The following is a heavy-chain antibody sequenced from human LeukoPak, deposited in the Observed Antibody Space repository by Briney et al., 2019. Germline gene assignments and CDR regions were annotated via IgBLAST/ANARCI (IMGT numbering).Heavy chain of an antibody. J-gene: IGHJ4*02. V-gene: IGHV3-23*01. Sequence: GGSLRLSCAASGFTVSSYAMSWVRQAPGKGLEWVSGISAGGDSTYYADTVKGRFTTSRDNSKNTLYLQMNSLRAEDTAVYYWAKRDYDILTGYYQACWGQGTLLTVSS. CDR1: GFTVSSYA. CDR3: AKRDYDILTGYYQAC. D-gene: IGHD3-9*01. CDR2: ISAGGDST.